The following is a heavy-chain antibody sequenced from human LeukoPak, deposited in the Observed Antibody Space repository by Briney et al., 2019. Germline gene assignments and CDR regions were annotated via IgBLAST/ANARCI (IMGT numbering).Heavy chain of an antibody. CDR1: GFTFSSYW. D-gene: IGHD3-9*01. CDR2: IKTDGSST. V-gene: IGHV3-74*01. J-gene: IGHJ4*02. CDR3: ARDSPLLTV. Sequence: GGSLRLSCAASGFTFSSYWMHWVRQAPGKGPVWVSRIKTDGSSTSYAGSVKGRFTISRDNAKNTLYLQMNSLRAEDTATYYCARDSPLLTVWGQGTLVTVSS.